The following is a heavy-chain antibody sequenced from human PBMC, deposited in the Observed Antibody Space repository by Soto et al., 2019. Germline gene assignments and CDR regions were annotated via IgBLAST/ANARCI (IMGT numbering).Heavy chain of an antibody. CDR1: GYTFTSYG. V-gene: IGHV1-18*01. J-gene: IGHJ6*02. CDR2: ISAYNGNT. Sequence: ASVKVSCKASGYTFTSYGISWVRQAPGHGLEWMGWISAYNGNTNYAQKLQGRVTMTTDTSTSTAYMELRSLRSDDTAVYYCARSSSDPNYYYYGMDVWGQGTTVTVSS. CDR3: ARSSSDPNYYYYGMDV. D-gene: IGHD6-19*01.